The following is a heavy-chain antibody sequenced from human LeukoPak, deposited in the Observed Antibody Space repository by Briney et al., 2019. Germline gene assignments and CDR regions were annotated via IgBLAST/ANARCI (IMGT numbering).Heavy chain of an antibody. Sequence: SETLSLTCTVSGDSMNSRDNYWVWIRQPPGKGLEWIGNVDNRGAAYYNPSLKGRVTISVDTPKSQFSLKLSSVTAADTALYFCARRIGGSSRVDIWGQGTLVTASP. J-gene: IGHJ4*02. CDR1: GDSMNSRDNY. CDR2: VDNRGAA. D-gene: IGHD6-6*01. CDR3: ARRIGGSSRVDI. V-gene: IGHV4-39*01.